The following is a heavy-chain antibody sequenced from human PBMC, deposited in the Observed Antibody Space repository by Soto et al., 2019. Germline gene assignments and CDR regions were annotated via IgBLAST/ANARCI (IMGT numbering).Heavy chain of an antibody. V-gene: IGHV3-23*01. J-gene: IGHJ6*02. CDR3: AKDSQSVSVSAARVYGMDV. Sequence: GGSLRLSCAGSGFTFRSYAMTWVRQAPGKGLEWVSTLSDSGGHTYYADSVKGRFTISRDNPKNTLYLQMNSLRAEDTAVYYCAKDSQSVSVSAARVYGMDVWGQGTTVPVSS. CDR2: LSDSGGHT. D-gene: IGHD2-2*01. CDR1: GFTFRSYA.